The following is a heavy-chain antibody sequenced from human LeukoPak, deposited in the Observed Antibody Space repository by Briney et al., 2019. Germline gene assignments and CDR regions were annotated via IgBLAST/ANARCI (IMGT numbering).Heavy chain of an antibody. D-gene: IGHD3-22*01. CDR2: INPNSGGI. CDR3: ARDYYDSSGYGSFDY. J-gene: IGHJ4*02. V-gene: IGHV1-2*02. CDR1: GYTFTAYY. Sequence: ASVKVSCKASGYTFTAYYMHWVRQAPGQGLEWMGWINPNSGGINYAQKFQGRVTMTRDTSISTAYMELSSLRSDDTAVFYCARDYYDSSGYGSFDYWGQGTLVTVSS.